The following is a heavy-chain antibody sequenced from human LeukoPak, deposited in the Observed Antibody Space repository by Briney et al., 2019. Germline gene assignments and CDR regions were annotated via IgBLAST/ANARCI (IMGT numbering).Heavy chain of an antibody. CDR3: AKGRILKGEVAGIGDFDL. CDR2: IYSGGGT. V-gene: IGHV3-53*01. Sequence: GGSLRLSCAASGLTVSSNYMNWVRQAPGKGLEWVSVIYSGGGTSYADSVKGRFTISRDNSKNTLSLQMSSLRVEDTAVYYCAKGRILKGEVAGIGDFDLWGQGTLVTVSS. J-gene: IGHJ4*02. D-gene: IGHD6-19*01. CDR1: GLTVSSNY.